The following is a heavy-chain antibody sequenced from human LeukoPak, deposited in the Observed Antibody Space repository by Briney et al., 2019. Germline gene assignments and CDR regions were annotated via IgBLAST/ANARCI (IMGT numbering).Heavy chain of an antibody. V-gene: IGHV1-8*01. D-gene: IGHD3-3*01. CDR1: GYTFTSYD. CDR2: MNPNSGNT. J-gene: IGHJ3*02. CDR3: ARDASYGFWSGYTI. Sequence: GASVKVSCKASGYTFTSYDINWVRQATGQGLEWMGWMNPNSGNTGYAQKFQGRVTMTRNTSISTAYMELNRLRSDDTAVYYCARDASYGFWSGYTIWGQGTMVTVSS.